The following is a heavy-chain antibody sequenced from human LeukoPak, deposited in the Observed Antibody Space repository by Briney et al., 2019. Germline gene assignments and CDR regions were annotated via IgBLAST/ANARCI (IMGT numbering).Heavy chain of an antibody. CDR3: ARGGYSSPPFDY. CDR1: GGTFSSYA. CDR2: IIPIFGTA. D-gene: IGHD6-13*01. Sequence: SVKVSCKASGGTFSSYAISWVRQAPGQGLEWMGGIIPIFGTANYAQKLQGRVTITTDESTSTAYMELSSLRPEDTAVYYCARGGYSSPPFDYWGQGTLVTVSS. V-gene: IGHV1-69*05. J-gene: IGHJ4*02.